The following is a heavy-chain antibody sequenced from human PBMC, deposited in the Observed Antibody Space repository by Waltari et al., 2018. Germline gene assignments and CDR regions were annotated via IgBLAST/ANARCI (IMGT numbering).Heavy chain of an antibody. CDR1: GGTFSSYA. D-gene: IGHD3-22*01. CDR2: VIPILGTA. Sequence: QVQLVQSGAEVKKPGSSVKVSCKASGGTFSSYAISWVRQAPGQGLEWMGWVIPILGTANYAQKFQGRVTITADKSTSTAYMELSSLRSEDTAVYYCARVSYYYDSSGYYPFDYWGQGTLVTVSS. J-gene: IGHJ4*02. V-gene: IGHV1-69*14. CDR3: ARVSYYYDSSGYYPFDY.